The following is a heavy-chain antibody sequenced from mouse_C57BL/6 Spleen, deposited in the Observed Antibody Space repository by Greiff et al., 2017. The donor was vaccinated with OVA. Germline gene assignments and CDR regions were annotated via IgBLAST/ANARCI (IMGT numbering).Heavy chain of an antibody. CDR3: ARGANWDEYFDG. J-gene: IGHJ1*03. CDR1: GYSFTSYY. Sequence: QVQLKESGPELVKPGASVKISCKASGYSFTSYYIHWVQQRPGQGLEWIGWIYPGSGNTKYNEKFKGKATLTADTSSSTAYMQLSSLTSEDSAVYYCARGANWDEYFDGWGTGTTVTVAS. CDR2: IYPGSGNT. V-gene: IGHV1-66*01. D-gene: IGHD4-1*01.